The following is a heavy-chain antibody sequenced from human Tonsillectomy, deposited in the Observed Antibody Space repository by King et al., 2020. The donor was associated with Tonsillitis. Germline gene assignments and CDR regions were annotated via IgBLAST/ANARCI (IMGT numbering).Heavy chain of an antibody. CDR2: IYYSGST. CDR3: ARHSAAGTWRNWFDP. V-gene: IGHV4-59*08. Sequence: QLQESGPGLVKPSETLSLTCTVSGGSISSYYWSWIRQPPGKGLEWIGYIYYSGSTIYNPSLKSRVTISVDTSKNQFSLKLSSVTAADTAVYYCARHSAAGTWRNWFDPWGQGTLVTVSS. J-gene: IGHJ5*02. D-gene: IGHD6-13*01. CDR1: GGSISSYY.